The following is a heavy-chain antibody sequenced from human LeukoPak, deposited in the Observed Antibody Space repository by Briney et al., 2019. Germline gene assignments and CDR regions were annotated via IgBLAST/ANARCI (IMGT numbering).Heavy chain of an antibody. CDR1: GGTFSSYA. CDR3: ARHQSPAAQLWLRGPEYFEH. V-gene: IGHV1-69*05. CDR2: IIPILGTA. D-gene: IGHD5-18*01. Sequence: SVKVSCKAPGGTFSSYAISWVRQAPGQRLEWMGRIIPILGTANYAQKFQGRVTITTDESTSTAYMELSSLRSEDTAVYYCARHQSPAAQLWLRGPEYFEHWGQGTLVTVSS. J-gene: IGHJ1*01.